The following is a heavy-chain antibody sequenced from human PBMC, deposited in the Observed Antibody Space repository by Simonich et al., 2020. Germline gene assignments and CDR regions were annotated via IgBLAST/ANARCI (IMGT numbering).Heavy chain of an antibody. J-gene: IGHJ4*02. CDR1: GFTFSNAW. CDR3: TTLAYCGGDCYYYFDY. CDR2: MKSKTDGGTT. V-gene: IGHV3-15*01. D-gene: IGHD2-21*02. Sequence: EVQLVESGGGLVKPGGSLRLSCAASGFTFSNAWMSWVRQAPGKGLEWVGRMKSKTDGGTTDYAAPVKGRVTISRDDSKNTLYLQMNSLKTEDTAVYYCTTLAYCGGDCYYYFDYWGQGTLVTVSS.